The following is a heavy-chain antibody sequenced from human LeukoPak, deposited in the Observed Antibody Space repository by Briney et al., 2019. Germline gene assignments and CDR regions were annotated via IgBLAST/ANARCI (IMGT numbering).Heavy chain of an antibody. CDR1: GGTFSSYA. CDR2: IIPIFGTA. V-gene: IGHV1-69*05. CDR3: ARDRNPLGNREAFDI. D-gene: IGHD1/OR15-1a*01. Sequence: GASVKVSCKASGGTFSSYAISWVRQAPGQGLEWMGGIIPIFGTANYAQKLQGRVTMTTDTSTSTAYMELRSLRSEDTAVYYCARDRNPLGNREAFDIWGQGTMVTVSS. J-gene: IGHJ3*02.